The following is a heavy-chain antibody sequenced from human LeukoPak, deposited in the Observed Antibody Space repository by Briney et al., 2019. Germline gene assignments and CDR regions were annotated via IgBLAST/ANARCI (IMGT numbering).Heavy chain of an antibody. CDR1: GYTFTGYY. CDR3: ARGLTTPYYYYYMDV. D-gene: IGHD4-11*01. V-gene: IGHV1-2*02. CDR2: INPNSGGT. Sequence: ASVKVSCKASGYTFTGYYMHWVRRAPGQGLEWMGWINPNSGGTNYAQKFQGRVTMTRDTSISTAYMELSRLRSDDTAVYYCARGLTTPYYYYYMDVWGKGTTVTVSS. J-gene: IGHJ6*03.